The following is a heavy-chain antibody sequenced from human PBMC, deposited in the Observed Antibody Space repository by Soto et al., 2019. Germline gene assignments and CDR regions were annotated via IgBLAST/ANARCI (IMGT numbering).Heavy chain of an antibody. D-gene: IGHD5-18*01. CDR2: IYYSGST. V-gene: IGHV4-61*08. J-gene: IGHJ5*02. Sequence: SETLSLTCTVSGGSVSSGDYYWSWIRQPPGKGLEWIGYIYYSGSTNYNPSLKSRVSISLDTSKNQFSLRLTSVTAADTAVYYCARIPVDTYMINWFDPWGQGTLVTSPQ. CDR3: ARIPVDTYMINWFDP. CDR1: GGSVSSGDYY.